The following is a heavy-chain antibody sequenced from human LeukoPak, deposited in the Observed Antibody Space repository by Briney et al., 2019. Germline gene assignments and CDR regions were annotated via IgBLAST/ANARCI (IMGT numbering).Heavy chain of an antibody. D-gene: IGHD3-3*01. V-gene: IGHV1-18*01. CDR2: ISAYNGNT. CDR3: ARDHYYDFWSGYSYYFDY. CDR1: GYTFTSYG. Sequence: ASVKVSCKASGYTFTSYGISWVRQAPGQGLEWMGWISAYNGNTNYAQKLQGGVTMTTDTSTSTAYMELRSLRSDDTAVYYCARDHYYDFWSGYSYYFDYWGQGTLVTVSS. J-gene: IGHJ4*02.